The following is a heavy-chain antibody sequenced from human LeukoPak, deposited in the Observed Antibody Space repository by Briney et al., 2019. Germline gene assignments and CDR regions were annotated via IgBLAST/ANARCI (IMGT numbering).Heavy chain of an antibody. CDR3: AELGITMIGGV. D-gene: IGHD3-10*02. J-gene: IGHJ6*04. CDR1: GFTFSNYW. CDR2: IKQDGSEK. V-gene: IGHV3-7*01. Sequence: GGSLRLSCAASGFTFSNYWMSWVRQAPGKGLGWVASIKQDGSEKYSVDSVKGRFTISRDNAKNSLYLQMNSLRAEDTAVYYCAELGITMIGGVWGKGTTVTISS.